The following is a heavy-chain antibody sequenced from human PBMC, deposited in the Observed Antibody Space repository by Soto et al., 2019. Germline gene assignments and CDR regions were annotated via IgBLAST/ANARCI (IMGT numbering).Heavy chain of an antibody. CDR1: GFTFSSYA. V-gene: IGHV3-30-3*01. D-gene: IGHD6-19*01. J-gene: IGHJ4*02. CDR3: ASGFPDTLTERYSSGWYRDFDY. Sequence: GWSLRLSCAASGFTFSSYAMHWVRQAPGKGLEWVAVISYDGSNKYYADSVKGRFTISRDNSKNTLYLQMNSLRAEDTAVYYCASGFPDTLTERYSSGWYRDFDYWGQGTLVTVPS. CDR2: ISYDGSNK.